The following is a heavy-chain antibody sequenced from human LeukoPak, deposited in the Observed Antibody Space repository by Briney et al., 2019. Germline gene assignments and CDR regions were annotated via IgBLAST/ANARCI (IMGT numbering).Heavy chain of an antibody. D-gene: IGHD5-12*01. Sequence: ASVKVSCKASGSSFTDYYMHWVRQAPGQGLEWMGWINPNSGGTNYAQKSQGRVTMTTDTSISTAYMEVGRLRSDDTALYYCARVRIGQRVDKYYYYAMDVWGQGTTVTVSS. CDR1: GSSFTDYY. J-gene: IGHJ6*02. CDR2: INPNSGGT. CDR3: ARVRIGQRVDKYYYYAMDV. V-gene: IGHV1-2*02.